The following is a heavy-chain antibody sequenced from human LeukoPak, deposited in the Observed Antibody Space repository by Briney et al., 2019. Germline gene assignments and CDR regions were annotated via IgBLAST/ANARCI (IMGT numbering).Heavy chain of an antibody. CDR1: GFTFSSYS. Sequence: GSSLRLSCAASGFTFSSYSMNWVRQAPGEGVEGVSYISSSRSTKYYADSVKGLFTIARDNAKNSLYLQMNSLRAEDTAVYYGARDGGYDYGEYCFDYWGQGTLVIVSS. D-gene: IGHD4-17*01. J-gene: IGHJ4*02. CDR3: ARDGGYDYGEYCFDY. V-gene: IGHV3-48*01. CDR2: ISSSRSTK.